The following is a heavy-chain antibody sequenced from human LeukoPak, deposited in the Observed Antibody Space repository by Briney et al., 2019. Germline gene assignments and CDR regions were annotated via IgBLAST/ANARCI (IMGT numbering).Heavy chain of an antibody. D-gene: IGHD3-22*01. CDR3: VREGYDSSGYYLDY. V-gene: IGHV4-59*13. CDR2: IHVSGST. CDR1: GGSISGYY. J-gene: IGHJ4*02. Sequence: PSETLSLTCTVSGGSISGYYWSWFRQPPGKGLEWFGYIHVSGSTEDNPSLKSRVTMSIDTSKNQISLKLNPVTAADTAVYYCVREGYDSSGYYLDYWGQGTLVTVSS.